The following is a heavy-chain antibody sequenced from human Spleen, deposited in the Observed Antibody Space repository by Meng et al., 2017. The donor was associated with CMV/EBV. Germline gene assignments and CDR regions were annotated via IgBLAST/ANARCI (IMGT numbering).Heavy chain of an antibody. V-gene: IGHV4-61*01. CDR2: IYYSGST. Sequence: SETLSLTCSVSGGSVNSISNYWNWIRQPPGKGLEWIGYIYYSGSTNYNPSLESRVTISLDTSKNQFFLRLRSVTAADTAVYYCARSPAATYSSSWYVNYWGPGTLVTVSS. CDR1: GGSVNSISNY. CDR3: ARSPAATYSSSWYVNY. J-gene: IGHJ4*02. D-gene: IGHD6-13*01.